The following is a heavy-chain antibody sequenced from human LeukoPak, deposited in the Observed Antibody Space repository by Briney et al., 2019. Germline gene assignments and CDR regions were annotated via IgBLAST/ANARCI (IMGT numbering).Heavy chain of an antibody. CDR2: IYYSGST. CDR3: ARTPLYYYYYMDV. J-gene: IGHJ6*03. Sequence: SETLSLTCTVSGGSISSSSYFWGWIRQPPGKGLEWIGTIYYSGSTYYNASLKSRVAISVDTSENQFSLRLSSVTAADTAVYYCARTPLYYYYYMDVWGKGTTVTISS. CDR1: GGSISSSSYF. V-gene: IGHV4-39*01.